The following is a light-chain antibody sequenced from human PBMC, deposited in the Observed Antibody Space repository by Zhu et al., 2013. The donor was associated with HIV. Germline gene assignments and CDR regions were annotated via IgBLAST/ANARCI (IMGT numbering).Light chain of an antibody. J-gene: IGKJ3*01. CDR3: QQYNNWPGT. V-gene: IGKV3-15*01. CDR1: QSVSXQ. CDR2: CI. Sequence: EIVMTQSPATLSVSPGERATLSCRASQSVSXQLSLVPAETWPGSQAPHLWCITRATGIPARFSGSGSGTEFTLTISSLQSEDFAVYYCQQYNNWPGTFGPGTKVDIK.